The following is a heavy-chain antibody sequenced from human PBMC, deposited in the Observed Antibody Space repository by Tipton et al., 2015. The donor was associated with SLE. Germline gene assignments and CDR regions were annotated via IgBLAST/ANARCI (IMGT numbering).Heavy chain of an antibody. CDR2: IKQDGSEK. D-gene: IGHD3-3*01. J-gene: IGHJ4*02. Sequence: SLRLSCAAAGFTFSSHWLSWVRQAPGKGLEWVANIKQDGSEKYYVDSVKGRFTISRDNAKNSLYLQMNSLRAEDTAVYYCARESPNGDFWSGYYTGYFDYWGQGTLVTVSS. CDR1: GFTFSSHW. CDR3: ARESPNGDFWSGYYTGYFDY. V-gene: IGHV3-7*01.